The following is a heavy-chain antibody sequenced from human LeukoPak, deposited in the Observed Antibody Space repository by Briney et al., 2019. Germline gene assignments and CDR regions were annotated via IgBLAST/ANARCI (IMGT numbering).Heavy chain of an antibody. J-gene: IGHJ4*02. CDR2: INHSGST. Sequence: PSETLSLTCAVYGGSFSGYYWSWIRQPPGKGLEWIGEINHSGSTNYNPSLKSRVTISVDTSKSQFSLKLSSVTAADTAVYYCARINTIAAAAHLFDYWGQGTLVTVSS. V-gene: IGHV4-34*01. CDR1: GGSFSGYY. D-gene: IGHD6-13*01. CDR3: ARINTIAAAAHLFDY.